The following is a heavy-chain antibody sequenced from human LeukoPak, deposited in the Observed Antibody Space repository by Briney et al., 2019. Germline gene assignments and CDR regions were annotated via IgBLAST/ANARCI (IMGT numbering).Heavy chain of an antibody. D-gene: IGHD3-22*01. CDR1: GYTFTSYD. CDR3: ARASEDYYDSSGYLDPDAFDI. V-gene: IGHV1-8*03. J-gene: IGHJ3*02. CDR2: MNPNSGNT. Sequence: ASVKVSCKASGYTFTSYDINWVRQATGQGLEWMGWMNPNSGNTGYAQKFQGRVTITRNTSISTAYMELSSPRSEDTAVYYCARASEDYYDSSGYLDPDAFDIWGQGTMVTVSS.